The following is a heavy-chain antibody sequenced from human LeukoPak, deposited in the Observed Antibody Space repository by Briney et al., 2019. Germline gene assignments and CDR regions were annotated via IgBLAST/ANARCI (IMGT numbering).Heavy chain of an antibody. J-gene: IGHJ5*02. CDR1: GYTFTSYG. CDR2: ISAYNGNT. CDR3: ARSIAASDKGFWFDP. V-gene: IGHV1-18*01. D-gene: IGHD6-13*01. Sequence: ASVKVSCKASGYTFTSYGISWVRQAPGQGLEWMGWISAYNGNTNYAQKLQGRVTMTTDTSTSTAYMELRSLRSDDTAVYYCARSIAASDKGFWFDPWGQGTLVTVSS.